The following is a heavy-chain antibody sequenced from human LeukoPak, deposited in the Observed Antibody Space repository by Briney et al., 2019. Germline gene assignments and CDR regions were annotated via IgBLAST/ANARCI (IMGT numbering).Heavy chain of an antibody. Sequence: GGSLRLSCAASGFTFSSYWMHWVRQAPGKGLVWVSRINSDGSSTSYADSVKGRFTISRDNAKNTLYLQMNSLRAEDTAVYYCARVADYDYVYAFDTWGQGTMVTVSS. D-gene: IGHD3-16*01. V-gene: IGHV3-74*01. CDR3: ARVADYDYVYAFDT. CDR2: INSDGSST. J-gene: IGHJ3*02. CDR1: GFTFSSYW.